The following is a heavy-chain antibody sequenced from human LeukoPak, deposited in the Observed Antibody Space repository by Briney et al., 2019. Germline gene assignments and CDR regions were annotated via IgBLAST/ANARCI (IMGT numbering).Heavy chain of an antibody. V-gene: IGHV1-8*01. CDR2: MNPNSGNT. D-gene: IGHD6-6*01. CDR1: GYTFTSYD. J-gene: IGHJ4*02. Sequence: ASVKVSCKASGYTFTSYDINWVRQATGQGLEWMGWMNPNSGNTGYAQKFQGRVTMTRNTSISTAYMELSSLRSDDTAVYYCARALEYSSSGGFDYWGQGTLVTVSS. CDR3: ARALEYSSSGGFDY.